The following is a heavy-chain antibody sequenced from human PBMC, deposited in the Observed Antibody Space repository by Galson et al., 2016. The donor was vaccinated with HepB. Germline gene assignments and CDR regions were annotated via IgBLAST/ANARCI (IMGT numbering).Heavy chain of an antibody. V-gene: IGHV1-18*01. Sequence: SVKVSCKASGYTFKSFGISWVRQAPGQGLEWLGWISAHNGNTNYAQTLQGRVTMTTDAFTTTAYMELRSLRSDDTAVYYCAREGLYLDYLGQGTLVTVSS. CDR3: AREGLYLDY. J-gene: IGHJ4*02. CDR2: ISAHNGNT. CDR1: GYTFKSFG.